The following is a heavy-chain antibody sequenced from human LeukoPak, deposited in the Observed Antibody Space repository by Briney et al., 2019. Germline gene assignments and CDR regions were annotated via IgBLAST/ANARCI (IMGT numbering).Heavy chain of an antibody. Sequence: SETLSLTCTVSGGSISSSSYYWGWIRQPPGKGLEWIGSIYYSGSTYYNPSLKSRVTISVDTSKNQFSLKLSSVTAADTAVYYCARHISFLYTAMVGAFDIWGQGTMVTVSS. CDR1: GGSISSSSYY. J-gene: IGHJ3*02. CDR3: ARHISFLYTAMVGAFDI. CDR2: IYYSGST. V-gene: IGHV4-39*01. D-gene: IGHD5-18*01.